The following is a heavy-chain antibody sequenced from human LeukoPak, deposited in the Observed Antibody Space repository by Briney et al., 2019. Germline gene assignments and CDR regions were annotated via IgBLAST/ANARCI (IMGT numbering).Heavy chain of an antibody. J-gene: IGHJ4*02. D-gene: IGHD3-16*01. CDR1: GGSISSYY. Sequence: SETLSLTCTVSGGSISSYYWSWIRQPAGKGLEWIGRFYNSGNTNYNPSLKSRVSISVDTSKNQFSLRLSSVTAADTAVYYCARCLGGRCDYFDYWGQGTLVTVSS. V-gene: IGHV4-4*07. CDR3: ARCLGGRCDYFDY. CDR2: FYNSGNT.